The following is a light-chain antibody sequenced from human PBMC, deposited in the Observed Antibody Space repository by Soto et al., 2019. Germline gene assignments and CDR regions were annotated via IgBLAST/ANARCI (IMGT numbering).Light chain of an antibody. CDR1: QSVTAS. CDR3: QQYNNWPLT. J-gene: IGKJ4*01. V-gene: IGKV3D-15*01. Sequence: EIVMTQSPATLSVSPGERATLSCRASQSVTASLAWYQQKPGQAPRLLFYASSTRAPGLPARFTASGSGTEFTLTISSLQSEDFAVYYCQQYNNWPLTFGGGTKVDIK. CDR2: ASS.